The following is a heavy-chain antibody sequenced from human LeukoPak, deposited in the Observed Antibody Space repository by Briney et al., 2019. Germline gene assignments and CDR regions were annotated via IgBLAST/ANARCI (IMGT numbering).Heavy chain of an antibody. CDR1: GGSISSSSYY. Sequence: PSETLSLTCTVSGGSISSSSYYWGWIRQPPGKGLEWIGSIYYSGSTYYNPSLKSRVTISVDTSKNQFSLKLSSVTAADTAVYYCARFRQQLAIGGYYFDYWGQGTLVTVSS. CDR2: IYYSGST. V-gene: IGHV4-39*07. D-gene: IGHD6-13*01. CDR3: ARFRQQLAIGGYYFDY. J-gene: IGHJ4*02.